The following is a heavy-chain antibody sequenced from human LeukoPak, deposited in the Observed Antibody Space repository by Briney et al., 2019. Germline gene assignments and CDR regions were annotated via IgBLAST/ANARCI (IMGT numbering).Heavy chain of an antibody. CDR2: ISYDGSNK. Sequence: GGSLRLSCAASGFTFSSYGMHRVRQAPGKGLEWVAVISYDGSNKYYADSVKGRFTISRDNSKNTLYLQMNSLRAEDTAVYYCAKDFMSAPGDYWGQGTLVTVSS. J-gene: IGHJ4*02. D-gene: IGHD3-16*01. CDR3: AKDFMSAPGDY. V-gene: IGHV3-30*18. CDR1: GFTFSSYG.